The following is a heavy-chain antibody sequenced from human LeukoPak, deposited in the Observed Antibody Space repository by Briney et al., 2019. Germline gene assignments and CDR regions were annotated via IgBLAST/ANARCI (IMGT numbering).Heavy chain of an antibody. CDR1: GGTFSSYA. Sequence: ASVKVSCKASGGTFSSYAISWVRQAPGQGLEWMGRIIPILGIANYAQKFQGRVTITADESTSTAYMELSSLRSEDTAVYYCARSGGITGTSADYWGRGTLVTVSS. D-gene: IGHD1-7*01. CDR3: ARSGGITGTSADY. CDR2: IIPILGIA. J-gene: IGHJ4*02. V-gene: IGHV1-69*04.